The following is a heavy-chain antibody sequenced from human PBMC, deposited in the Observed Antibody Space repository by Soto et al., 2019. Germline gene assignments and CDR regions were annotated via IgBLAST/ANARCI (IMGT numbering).Heavy chain of an antibody. Sequence: ASVKVSCKASGYTFTSYYMHWVRQAPGQGLEWMGIINPSGGSTSYAQKFQGRVTMTRDTSTSTVYMELSSLRSEDTAVYYCARGSWGTYGSGGYWLFGSDYYYGMDVWGQGTTVTVSS. CDR2: INPSGGST. J-gene: IGHJ6*02. CDR1: GYTFTSYY. V-gene: IGHV1-46*01. CDR3: ARGSWGTYGSGGYWLFGSDYYYGMDV. D-gene: IGHD3-10*01.